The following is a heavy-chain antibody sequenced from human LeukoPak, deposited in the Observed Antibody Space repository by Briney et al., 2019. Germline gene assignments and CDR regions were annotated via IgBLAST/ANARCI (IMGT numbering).Heavy chain of an antibody. Sequence: GGSLRLSCEASGFIFSTYSMHWVRQAPGKGLEWVSFISSGSSTIYDADSVKGRFTISRDNAKNSLSLQMNSLRAEDTAVYYCARGTYCSNTTCYPLGVFDVWGQGTMVTVSS. J-gene: IGHJ3*01. CDR2: ISSGSSTI. V-gene: IGHV3-48*01. D-gene: IGHD2-2*01. CDR1: GFIFSTYS. CDR3: ARGTYCSNTTCYPLGVFDV.